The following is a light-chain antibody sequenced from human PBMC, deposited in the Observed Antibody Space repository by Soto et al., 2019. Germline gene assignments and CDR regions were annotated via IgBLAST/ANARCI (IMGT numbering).Light chain of an antibody. V-gene: IGKV3-15*01. J-gene: IGKJ2*01. CDR1: QSVSSN. CDR2: GAS. Sequence: EIVMTQSPATLSVSPGERATLSCRASQSVSSNLAWYQQKPGQAPRLLIYGASTRATGIPARFSGSGSGTEFTLTISSLQSDDFALYYCQQHNNWPPYTFGQGTKLEIK. CDR3: QQHNNWPPYT.